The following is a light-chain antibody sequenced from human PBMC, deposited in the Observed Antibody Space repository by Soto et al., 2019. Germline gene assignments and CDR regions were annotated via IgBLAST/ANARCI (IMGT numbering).Light chain of an antibody. CDR3: CSYAGSSTNVV. V-gene: IGLV2-23*02. CDR2: EVS. Sequence: QSALTQPASVSGSPGQSITISCTGTSSDVGSYNLVSWYQQHPGKAPKLMIYEVSKRPSGVSNRLSGSKSGNTASLTISGLQAEDEADYYCCSYAGSSTNVVFGGGTQLTVL. CDR1: SSDVGSYNL. J-gene: IGLJ2*01.